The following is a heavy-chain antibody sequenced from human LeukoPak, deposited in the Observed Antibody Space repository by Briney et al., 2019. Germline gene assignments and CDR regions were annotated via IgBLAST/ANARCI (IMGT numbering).Heavy chain of an antibody. CDR1: GYTFTSYD. V-gene: IGHV1-8*01. D-gene: IGHD1-26*01. Sequence: GASVKVSCKASGYTFTSYDINWVRQATGQGLEWMGYMNPASGNTGYAQKFQGRVTMTTDTSISTAYMELSSLRSEDTAVYYCARVPREKASIWGQGTMVTVSS. CDR2: MNPASGNT. J-gene: IGHJ3*02. CDR3: ARVPREKASI.